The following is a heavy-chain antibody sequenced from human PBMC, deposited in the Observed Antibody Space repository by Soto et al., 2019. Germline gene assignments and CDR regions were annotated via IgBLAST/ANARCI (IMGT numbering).Heavy chain of an antibody. D-gene: IGHD4-17*01. CDR2: IYYSGST. J-gene: IGHJ5*02. Sequence: LSLTCTVSGGSISSYYWSWIRQPPGKGLEWIGYIYYSGSTNYNPSLKSRVTISVDTSKNQFSLKLSSVTAADTAVYYCARSTTLILRNWFDPWGQGTLVTVSS. CDR3: ARSTTLILRNWFDP. V-gene: IGHV4-59*08. CDR1: GGSISSYY.